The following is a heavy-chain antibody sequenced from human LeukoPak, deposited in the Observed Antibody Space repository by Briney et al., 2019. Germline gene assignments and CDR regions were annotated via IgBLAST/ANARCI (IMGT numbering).Heavy chain of an antibody. V-gene: IGHV3-23*01. J-gene: IGHJ4*02. D-gene: IGHD5-12*01. Sequence: PGGSLRLSCAASGFTFTSYAMSWVRQAPGKGLEWVSTLSASGGSTYYADFVKGRFTISRDNSKNTVYLQMNNLRAEDTAVYYCAKIKWPHFDYWGRGTLVTVSS. CDR1: GFTFTSYA. CDR3: AKIKWPHFDY. CDR2: LSASGGST.